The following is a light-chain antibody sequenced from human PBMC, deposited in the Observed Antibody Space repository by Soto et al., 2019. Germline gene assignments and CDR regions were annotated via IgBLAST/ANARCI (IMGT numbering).Light chain of an antibody. J-gene: IGKJ4*01. CDR2: DTF. CDR3: QQYHSYSPLT. Sequence: DIQMTQSPSSLSASVGDRVSITCRASQSISSWLARYQQKPGKAPKLLMFDTFSLESGVPSRFSGSRSGTEFTLTISSAQPDDYATYYCQQYHSYSPLTFGGGTKVEIK. V-gene: IGKV1-5*01. CDR1: QSISSW.